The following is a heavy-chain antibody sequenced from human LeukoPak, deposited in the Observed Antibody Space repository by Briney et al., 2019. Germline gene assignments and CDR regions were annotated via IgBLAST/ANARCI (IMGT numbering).Heavy chain of an antibody. J-gene: IGHJ4*02. Sequence: SQTLSLTCTVSGGSISSGGYYWSWIRQHPGKGLEWIGYIYYSGSTYYNPSLKSRVTISVDTSKNQFSLKLSSVTAADTAVYYCARATVHYSNYDFDYWGQGTLVTVSP. CDR3: ARATVHYSNYDFDY. CDR1: GGSISSGGYY. D-gene: IGHD4-11*01. V-gene: IGHV4-31*03. CDR2: IYYSGST.